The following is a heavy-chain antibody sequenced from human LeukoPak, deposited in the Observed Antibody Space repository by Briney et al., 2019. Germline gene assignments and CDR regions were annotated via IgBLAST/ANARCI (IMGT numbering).Heavy chain of an antibody. D-gene: IGHD6-19*01. J-gene: IGHJ4*02. Sequence: PGGSLRLSCAASGFSFSDFSMTWIRQIPGRGLEWISYISSSGDSTFYAESVKGRFTISRDNAKNSLYLQMNSLRAEDTALYYCAKDTTSSGWYGLDYWGQGTLVTVSS. V-gene: IGHV3-11*01. CDR1: GFSFSDFS. CDR3: AKDTTSSGWYGLDY. CDR2: ISSSGDST.